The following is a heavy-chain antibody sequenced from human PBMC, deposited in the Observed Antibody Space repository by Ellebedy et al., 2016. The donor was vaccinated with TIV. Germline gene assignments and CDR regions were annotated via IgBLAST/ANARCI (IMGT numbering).Heavy chain of an antibody. V-gene: IGHV4-39*07. CDR2: VYYTGGT. CDR3: ARGSSGWYTSLFDS. J-gene: IGHJ4*02. Sequence: MPSETLSLTCAVSGGSISSTTYYWGWIRQPPGKGLEWIGTVYYTGGTYYNPSLKSPVTISVDTSKNQFSLKLSSVTAADTAVYYCARGSSGWYTSLFDSWGQGTLVTVSS. CDR1: GGSISSTTYY. D-gene: IGHD6-19*01.